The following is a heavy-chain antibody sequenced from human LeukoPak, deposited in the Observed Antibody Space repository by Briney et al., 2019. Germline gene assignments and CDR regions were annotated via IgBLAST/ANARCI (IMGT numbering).Heavy chain of an antibody. CDR2: ISSSSYI. CDR1: GFTFSSYT. Sequence: GGSLRLSCAASGFTFSSYTMNWVRQAPGKGLEWVSSISSSSYIYYADSVKGRFTISRDNAKNSLYLQMNSLRAEDTAVYYCAREGEWELDYWGQGTLVTVSS. V-gene: IGHV3-21*01. D-gene: IGHD1-26*01. CDR3: AREGEWELDY. J-gene: IGHJ4*02.